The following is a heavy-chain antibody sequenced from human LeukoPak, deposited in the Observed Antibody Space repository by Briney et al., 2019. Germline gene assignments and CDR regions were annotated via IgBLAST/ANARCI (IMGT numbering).Heavy chain of an antibody. Sequence: SETLSLTCTVSGGSISSSSYYWSWIRQPAGKGLEWIGRIYTSGSTNYNPSLKSRVTMSVDTSKNQFSLKLSSVTAADTAVYYCARGTDSSSWYLNWFDPRGQGTLVTVSS. V-gene: IGHV4-61*02. CDR2: IYTSGST. CDR3: ARGTDSSSWYLNWFDP. CDR1: GGSISSSSYY. D-gene: IGHD6-13*01. J-gene: IGHJ5*02.